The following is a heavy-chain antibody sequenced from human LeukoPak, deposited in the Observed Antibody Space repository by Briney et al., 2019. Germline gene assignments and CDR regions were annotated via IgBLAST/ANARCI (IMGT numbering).Heavy chain of an antibody. D-gene: IGHD1-26*01. V-gene: IGHV4-4*02. Sequence: PSETLSLTCAVSGGSISSSNWWSWVRQPPGKGLEWIGEICHSGSTNYNPSLKSRVTISVDKSKNQFSLKLSSVTAEDTAVYYCAKDCDPSVYYVGPSDAFDIWGQGTMVTVSS. CDR3: AKDCDPSVYYVGPSDAFDI. CDR2: ICHSGST. J-gene: IGHJ3*02. CDR1: GGSISSSNW.